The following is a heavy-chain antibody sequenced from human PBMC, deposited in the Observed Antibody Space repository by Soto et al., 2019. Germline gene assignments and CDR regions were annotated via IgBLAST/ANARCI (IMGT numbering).Heavy chain of an antibody. Sequence: QVQLVQSGAEVKKPGSSVKVSCKASGGTFSSYTISWVRQAPGQGLEWMGRIIPILGIANYAQKFQGRGTITADKSTSTAYMELSSLRSEDTAVYYCARSRIAAAGEGYFDYWGQGTLVTVSS. D-gene: IGHD6-13*01. V-gene: IGHV1-69*02. CDR2: IIPILGIA. CDR3: ARSRIAAAGEGYFDY. CDR1: GGTFSSYT. J-gene: IGHJ4*02.